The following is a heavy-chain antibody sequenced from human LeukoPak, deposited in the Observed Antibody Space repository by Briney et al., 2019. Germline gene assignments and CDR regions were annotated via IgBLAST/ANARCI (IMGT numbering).Heavy chain of an antibody. CDR1: GVSISSYY. V-gene: IGHV4-59*01. CDR3: AREGYGSGSSDHFYYAMDV. Sequence: SETLSLTCTVCGVSISSYYWSWIRQPPGKGLQWIGYIYYSGTTNYNPSLKSRVTMSVDTSQNQFSLKLTSVTAADTAVYYCAREGYGSGSSDHFYYAMDVWGQGTTVTVSS. D-gene: IGHD3-10*01. J-gene: IGHJ6*02. CDR2: IYYSGTT.